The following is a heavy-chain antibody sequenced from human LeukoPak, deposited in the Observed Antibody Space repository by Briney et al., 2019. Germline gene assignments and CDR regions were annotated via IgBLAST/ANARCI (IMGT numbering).Heavy chain of an antibody. CDR1: GGSISSGDYY. V-gene: IGHV4-30-4*01. CDR3: ASNDFWSGFDY. D-gene: IGHD3-3*01. CDR2: IYYSGST. Sequence: PSETLSLTCTVSGGSISSGDYYWSWIRQPPGKGLEWIGYIYYSGSTYYNPSLKGRVTISVDTSKNQFSLKLSSVTAADTAVYYCASNDFWSGFDYWGQGTLVTVSS. J-gene: IGHJ4*02.